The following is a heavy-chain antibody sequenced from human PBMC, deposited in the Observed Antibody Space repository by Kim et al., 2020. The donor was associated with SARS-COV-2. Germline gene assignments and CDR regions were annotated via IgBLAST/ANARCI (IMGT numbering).Heavy chain of an antibody. Sequence: ASVKVSCKVSGYTLTELSMHWVRQAPGKGLEWMGGFDPEDGETIYAQKFQGRVTMTEDTSTDTAYMELSSLRSEDTPVYYCATDLRTFGGVIDYDYWGQGTLVTVSS. V-gene: IGHV1-24*01. D-gene: IGHD3-16*02. CDR2: FDPEDGET. CDR1: GYTLTELS. J-gene: IGHJ4*02. CDR3: ATDLRTFGGVIDYDY.